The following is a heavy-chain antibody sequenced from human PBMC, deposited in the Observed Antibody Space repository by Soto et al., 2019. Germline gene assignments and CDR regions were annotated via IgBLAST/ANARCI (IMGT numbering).Heavy chain of an antibody. J-gene: IGHJ4*02. CDR3: ARRGDGYNFDY. D-gene: IGHD5-12*01. CDR1: GGSVSSGSYY. V-gene: IGHV4-39*01. CDR2: IYYSGST. Sequence: SETLSLTCTVSGGSVSSGSYYWGWIRQPPGKGLEWIGSIYYSGSTYYNPSLKSRVTISVDTSKNQFSLKLSSVTAADTAVYYGARRGDGYNFDYWGQGTLVTVSS.